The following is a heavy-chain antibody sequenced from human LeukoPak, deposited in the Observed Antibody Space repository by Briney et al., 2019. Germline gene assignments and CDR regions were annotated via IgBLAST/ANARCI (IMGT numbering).Heavy chain of an antibody. Sequence: GASVKVPCKASGGTFSSYAISWVRQAPGQGLEWMGGIIPIFGTANYAQKFQGRVTITADESTSTAYMELSSLRSEDTAVYYCATAPPSIVGATTRLANYYYYYMDVWGKGTTVTISS. J-gene: IGHJ6*03. CDR1: GGTFSSYA. D-gene: IGHD1-26*01. V-gene: IGHV1-69*13. CDR2: IIPIFGTA. CDR3: ATAPPSIVGATTRLANYYYYYMDV.